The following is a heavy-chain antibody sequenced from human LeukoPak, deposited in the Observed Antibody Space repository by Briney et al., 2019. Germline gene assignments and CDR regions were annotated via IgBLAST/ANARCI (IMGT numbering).Heavy chain of an antibody. CDR1: GYSITSSSW. Sequence: SDTLSLTCAVSGYSITSSSWWGWIRQPPGKGLEWIGYIYHSGTTYYNPSLQSRVTMSVDTSKNQFSLKLNSVTATDTAVYYCARHYGPWGQGTLVTVSS. D-gene: IGHD3-16*01. V-gene: IGHV4-28*01. J-gene: IGHJ4*02. CDR3: ARHYGP. CDR2: IYHSGTT.